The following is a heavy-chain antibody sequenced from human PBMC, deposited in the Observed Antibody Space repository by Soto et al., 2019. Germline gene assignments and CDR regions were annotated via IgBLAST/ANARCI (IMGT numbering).Heavy chain of an antibody. D-gene: IGHD3-10*01. Sequence: QVQLVQSGAEMKKPGSSVKVSCQSSGGTFNTYAMNWVRQAPGQGPEWMGDISPMFGAANYAPKFQGRVTLPAAVSTGTSYMQLSSLTSEDTALYFCAREVQVHTPAFVYWGQGTLVTVSS. V-gene: IGHV1-69*19. CDR1: GGTFNTYA. J-gene: IGHJ4*02. CDR3: AREVQVHTPAFVY. CDR2: ISPMFGAA.